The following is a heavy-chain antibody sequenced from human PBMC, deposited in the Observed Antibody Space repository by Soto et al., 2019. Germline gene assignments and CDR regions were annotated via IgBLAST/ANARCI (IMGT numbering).Heavy chain of an antibody. CDR1: GGSISSYY. J-gene: IGHJ4*02. CDR2: IYYSGST. Sequence: SETLSLTCTVSGGSISSYYWSWIRQPPGKGLEWIGYIYYSGSTNYNPSLKSRVTISVDTSKNQFSLKLSSVTAADTAVYYCARLDFDWLALLDYWGQGTLVTVSS. CDR3: ARLDFDWLALLDY. D-gene: IGHD3-9*01. V-gene: IGHV4-59*08.